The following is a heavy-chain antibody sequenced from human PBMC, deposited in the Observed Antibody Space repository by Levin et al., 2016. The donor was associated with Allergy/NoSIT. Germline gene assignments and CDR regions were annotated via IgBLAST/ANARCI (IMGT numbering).Heavy chain of an antibody. D-gene: IGHD4-17*01. CDR3: ARHGYYGDYVGPWEFYY. CDR2: IDPSDSYT. V-gene: IGHV5-10-1*01. J-gene: IGHJ4*02. CDR1: GYSFTSYW. Sequence: GESLKISCKGSGYSFTSYWISWVRQMPGKGLEWMGRIDPSDSYTNYSPSFQGHVTISADKSISTAYLQWSSLKASDTAMYYCARHGYYGDYVGPWEFYYWGQGTLVTVSS.